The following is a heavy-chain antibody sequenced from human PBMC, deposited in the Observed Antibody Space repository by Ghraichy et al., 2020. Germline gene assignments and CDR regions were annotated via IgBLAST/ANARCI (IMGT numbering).Heavy chain of an antibody. V-gene: IGHV4-39*01. Sequence: SETLSLTCTVSGGSISSSSYYWGWIRQPPGKGLEWIGSIYYSGSTYYNPSLKSRVTISVDTSKNQFSLKLSSVTAADTAVYYCAGEQQLTQIDYWGQGTLVTVSS. D-gene: IGHD6-13*01. CDR2: IYYSGST. CDR3: AGEQQLTQIDY. CDR1: GGSISSSSYY. J-gene: IGHJ4*02.